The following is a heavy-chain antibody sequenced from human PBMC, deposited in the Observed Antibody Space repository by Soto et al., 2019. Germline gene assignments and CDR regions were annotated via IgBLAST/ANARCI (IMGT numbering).Heavy chain of an antibody. Sequence: ASVKVSCKASGYTFTSYAMHWVRQAPGQRLEWMEWINAGNGNTKYSQKFQGRVTITRDTSASTAYMELSSLRSEDTAVYYCARDVAARIGWFDPWGQGTLVTVSS. V-gene: IGHV1-3*01. D-gene: IGHD6-13*01. J-gene: IGHJ5*02. CDR1: GYTFTSYA. CDR2: INAGNGNT. CDR3: ARDVAARIGWFDP.